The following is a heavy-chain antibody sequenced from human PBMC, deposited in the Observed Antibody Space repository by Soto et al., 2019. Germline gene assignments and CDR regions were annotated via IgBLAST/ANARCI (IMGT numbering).Heavy chain of an antibody. V-gene: IGHV1-18*04. J-gene: IGHJ4*02. CDR1: GYTFTGYY. CDR2: ITTFNGNT. CDR3: ATLTPYYFDTSGYFLED. Sequence: ASVKVSCKASGYTFTGYYIHWVRQAPGEGLEWMGWITTFNGNTNYAKKFQERVTMTADTSTSTVYMELRSLRYDDTAVYFCATLTPYYFDTSGYFLEDWGPGPMVTFSS. D-gene: IGHD3-22*01.